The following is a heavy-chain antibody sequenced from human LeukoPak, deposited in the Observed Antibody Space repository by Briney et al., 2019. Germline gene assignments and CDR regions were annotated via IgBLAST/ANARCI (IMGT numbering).Heavy chain of an antibody. CDR1: GGTFSSYA. D-gene: IGHD3-22*01. Sequence: PSVRVSCRASGGTFSSYAISWGRQAPGQGLEWMGGIIPIFGTANYAQKFQGRVTITTDESTSTAYMELSSLRSEDTAVYYCARDLYYDSSGYYSDWGQGTLVTVSS. CDR2: IIPIFGTA. CDR3: ARDLYYDSSGYYSD. V-gene: IGHV1-69*05. J-gene: IGHJ4*02.